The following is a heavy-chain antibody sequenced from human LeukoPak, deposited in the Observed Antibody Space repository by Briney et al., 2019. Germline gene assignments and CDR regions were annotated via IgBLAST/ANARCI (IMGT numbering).Heavy chain of an antibody. CDR2: ISSDGSST. V-gene: IGHV3-74*01. J-gene: IGHJ4*02. CDR1: GFTFSSYW. Sequence: PGGSLRLSCVASGFTFSSYWMHWARQAPGKGLVWVSRISSDGSSTSYADSVKGRSTISRDNAKNTLYLQMNSLRAEDTAVYYCTRGDFFDYWGQGTLVTVSS. CDR3: TRGDFFDY.